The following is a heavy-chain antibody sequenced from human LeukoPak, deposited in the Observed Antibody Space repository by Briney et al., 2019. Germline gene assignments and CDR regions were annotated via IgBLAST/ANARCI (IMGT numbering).Heavy chain of an antibody. V-gene: IGHV1-46*01. J-gene: IGHJ4*02. CDR1: GYTFTSYY. CDR3: ARDPVYDNQMYYFDY. D-gene: IGHD3-22*01. CDR2: INPSGGST. Sequence: ASVKVSCKASGYTFTSYYMHWVRQAPGQGLEWMGIINPSGGSTSYAQKFQGRVTMTRDTSTSTVYMELSSLRSEDTAVYYCARDPVYDNQMYYFDYWGQGTLVTVSS.